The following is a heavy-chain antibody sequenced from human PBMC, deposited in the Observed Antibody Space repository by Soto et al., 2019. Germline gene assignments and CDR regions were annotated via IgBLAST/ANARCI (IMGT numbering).Heavy chain of an antibody. D-gene: IGHD3-22*01. V-gene: IGHV4-59*01. CDR3: ARDHDSSGYYLDAFDI. Sequence: QVQLQESGPGLVKPSETLSLTCTVSGGSISTYYWNWIRQPPGKGLEWIGHIYYSGTTNYNPSLKSRVTISLDASKNQFSLKVTSVTAADTAVYYCARDHDSSGYYLDAFDIWGQGTMVTVSS. CDR1: GGSISTYY. CDR2: IYYSGTT. J-gene: IGHJ3*02.